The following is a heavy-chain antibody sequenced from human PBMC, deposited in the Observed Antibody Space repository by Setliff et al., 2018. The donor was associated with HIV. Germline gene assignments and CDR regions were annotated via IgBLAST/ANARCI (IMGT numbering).Heavy chain of an antibody. CDR1: GGSFSGYS. D-gene: IGHD3-22*01. Sequence: KTSETLSLTCAVYGGSFSGYSWSWLRQPPGKRLEWIWEINRSGGTNYHPSLKSRLTMSVDTSKRHFSLKLSSMTAAATALYYCARTMLLPATQHFDYWGQVTLVTVSS. J-gene: IGHJ4*02. CDR3: ARTMLLPATQHFDY. V-gene: IGHV4-34*01. CDR2: INRSGGT.